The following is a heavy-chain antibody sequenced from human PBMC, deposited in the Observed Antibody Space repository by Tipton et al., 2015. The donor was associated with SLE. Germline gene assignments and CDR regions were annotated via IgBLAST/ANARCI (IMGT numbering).Heavy chain of an antibody. J-gene: IGHJ4*02. CDR1: GGSISSSNW. Sequence: TLSLTCAVSGGSISSSNWWSWVRQPPGKGLEWIGEIYHSGSTNYNPSLKSRVTISVDKSKNQFSLKVNSMTAADTAVYHCARGYYESNGYYSFDYWGLGALVTVSS. V-gene: IGHV4-4*02. D-gene: IGHD3-22*01. CDR3: ARGYYESNGYYSFDY. CDR2: IYHSGST.